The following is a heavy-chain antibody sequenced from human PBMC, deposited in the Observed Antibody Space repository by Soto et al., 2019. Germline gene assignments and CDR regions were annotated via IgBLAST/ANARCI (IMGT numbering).Heavy chain of an antibody. CDR2: INPSGDST. J-gene: IGHJ6*02. CDR3: ARNPHDSSGYTQGMDV. D-gene: IGHD3-22*01. Sequence: GASVKVSCKASGYTFTSYYMHWVLQAPGQGLEWMGIINPSGDSTSYAQKFQGRVTMTRDTSTSTVYMELSSLRSEDTAVYYCARNPHDSSGYTQGMDVWGQGTTVTVSS. V-gene: IGHV1-46*01. CDR1: GYTFTSYY.